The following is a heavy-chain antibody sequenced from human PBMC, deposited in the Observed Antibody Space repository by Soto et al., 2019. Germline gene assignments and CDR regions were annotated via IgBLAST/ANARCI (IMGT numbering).Heavy chain of an antibody. CDR1: GGSISSSSYY. D-gene: IGHD3-3*01. Sequence: SETLSLTCTVSGGSISSSSYYWGWIRQPPGKGMEWIGSIYYSGSTYYNPSLKSRVTISVDTSKNQFPLKMSSVTAADTAVYYCARRDFWSGYYYDQPYNWFDPWGQGTLVTVSS. CDR3: ARRDFWSGYYYDQPYNWFDP. V-gene: IGHV4-39*01. CDR2: IYYSGST. J-gene: IGHJ5*02.